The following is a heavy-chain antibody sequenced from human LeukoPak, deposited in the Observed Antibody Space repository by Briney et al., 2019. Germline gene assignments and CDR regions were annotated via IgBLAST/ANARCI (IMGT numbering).Heavy chain of an antibody. J-gene: IGHJ4*02. V-gene: IGHV4-39*01. D-gene: IGHD2-2*03. CDR3: ARHLGWMEGLYYFDY. CDR1: GDFLSSNSYY. CDR2: IDYSGSS. Sequence: SETLSLTCIVSGDFLSSNSYYWGWVRQPPGEGLEWIGSIDYSGSSHSNPSLKSRVTISVDTSKNQFSLKLSSVTAADTAVYYCARHLGWMEGLYYFDYWGQGTLVTVSS.